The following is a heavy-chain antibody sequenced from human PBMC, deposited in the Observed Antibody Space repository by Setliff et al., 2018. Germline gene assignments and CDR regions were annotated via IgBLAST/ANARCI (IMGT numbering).Heavy chain of an antibody. CDR1: GGTFSSYA. CDR3: AGEFYSFWSGYTDRQYYFYGMDV. D-gene: IGHD3-3*01. CDR2: IIPVFGTA. V-gene: IGHV1-69*13. Sequence: SVKVSCKASGGTFSSYAISWVRQAPGQGFEWMGGIIPVFGTADYAQKFQGRVTITADESTTTFYMEVSSLRSDDTAEYYCAGEFYSFWSGYTDRQYYFYGMDVWGQGTTVTVSS. J-gene: IGHJ6*02.